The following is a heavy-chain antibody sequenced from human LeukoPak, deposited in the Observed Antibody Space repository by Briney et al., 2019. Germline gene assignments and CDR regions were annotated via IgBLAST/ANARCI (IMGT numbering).Heavy chain of an antibody. CDR2: IYTSGST. J-gene: IGHJ3*02. CDR1: GGSISSGSYY. CDR3: ARSPGAFDI. V-gene: IGHV4-61*02. Sequence: SQTLSLTCTVSGGSISSGSYYWSWIRQPAGKGLEWIGRIYTSGSTNYNPSLKSRVTISLDTSRNQFSLKLNSVTAADTAMYYCARSPGAFDIWGQGTMVTVSS.